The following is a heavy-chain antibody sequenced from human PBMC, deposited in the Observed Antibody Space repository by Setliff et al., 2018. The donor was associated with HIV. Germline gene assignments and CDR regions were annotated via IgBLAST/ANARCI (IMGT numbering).Heavy chain of an antibody. D-gene: IGHD3-22*01. CDR3: AREQGRSYYDSSGFDY. J-gene: IGHJ4*02. Sequence: PSETLSLTCTVSGGSISSGGYYWTWVRQPPGKGLEWIGQIYHGGNTRYNPSLKSRLTMSIDKSKNQFSLKLTSVTAADTAVYYCAREQGRSYYDSSGFDYWGQGIPVTVS. CDR2: IYHGGNT. V-gene: IGHV4-61*08. CDR1: GGSISSGGYY.